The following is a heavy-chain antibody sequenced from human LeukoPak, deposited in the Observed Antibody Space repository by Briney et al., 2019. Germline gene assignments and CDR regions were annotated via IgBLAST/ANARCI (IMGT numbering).Heavy chain of an antibody. V-gene: IGHV1-2*06. D-gene: IGHD5-24*01. Sequence: GASVKVSCKASGYTFTGYYMHWVRQAPGQGLEWMGRINPNSGGTNYAQKFQGRVTMTRDTSISTAYMELSRLRSDDTAVYYCARRRLDGYNHDAFDIWGQGTMVTVSS. CDR1: GYTFTGYY. J-gene: IGHJ3*02. CDR2: INPNSGGT. CDR3: ARRRLDGYNHDAFDI.